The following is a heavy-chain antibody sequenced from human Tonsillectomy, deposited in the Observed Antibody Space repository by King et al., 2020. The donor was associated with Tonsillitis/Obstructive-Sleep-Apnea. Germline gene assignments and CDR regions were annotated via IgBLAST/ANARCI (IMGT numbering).Heavy chain of an antibody. CDR1: GGTFSSSA. D-gene: IGHD3-10*01. Sequence: QLVQSGAEVKKPGSSVKVSCKASGGTFSSSAINWVRQAPGQGLEWMGKIIPIFGMANYAQKFQGRVTITADKSTSTAYMELSSLRSEDTAVYYCARAPEGPGLNEYWGQGALVTVSS. CDR2: IIPIFGMA. J-gene: IGHJ4*02. CDR3: ARAPEGPGLNEY. V-gene: IGHV1-69*09.